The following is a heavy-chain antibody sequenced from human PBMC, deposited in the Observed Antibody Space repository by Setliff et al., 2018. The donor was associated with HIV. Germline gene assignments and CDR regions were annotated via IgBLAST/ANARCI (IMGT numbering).Heavy chain of an antibody. V-gene: IGHV4-39*01. J-gene: IGHJ4*02. CDR3: ARRGMWSYETGGNPTATFDY. Sequence: SETLSLTCTVSGGSIDSRSYYWAWIRQPPGKGLEWVASIYFSGTPYYNPSLKNRVTISVDTSKNQFSLKLSSVTAADTAVYYCARRGMWSYETGGNPTATFDYWGQGVLVTVSS. D-gene: IGHD2-8*02. CDR2: IYFSGTP. CDR1: GGSIDSRSYY.